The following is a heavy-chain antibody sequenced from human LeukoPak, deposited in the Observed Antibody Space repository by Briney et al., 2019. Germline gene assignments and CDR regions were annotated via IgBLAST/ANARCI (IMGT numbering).Heavy chain of an antibody. D-gene: IGHD1-26*01. V-gene: IGHV1-2*02. CDR1: GYTFTGYY. CDR2: INPNSGGT. CDR3: ARRLVDSNDGYDV. J-gene: IGHJ3*01. Sequence: ASVKVSCKASGYTFTGYYVHWVRQAPGQGLEWMGWINPNSGGTSYAQIFQDRVTMTRDTSISTAYMELSRLRSDDTAVYYCARRLVDSNDGYDVRGQGTMVTVSS.